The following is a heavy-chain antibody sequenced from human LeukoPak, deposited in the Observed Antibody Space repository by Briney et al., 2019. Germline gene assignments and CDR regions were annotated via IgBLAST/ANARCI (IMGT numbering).Heavy chain of an antibody. CDR3: ARPLFCAFDNCGYWLDP. CDR2: INPNGDAT. Sequence: ASVNVFYKSSGYTFTKYLIHWVRQAPGQGLEWVGTINPNGDATNYAPRLQGRLTLTQDTSTSTVYMELRGLTPDDTAVYYCARPLFCAFDNCGYWLDPWGPGTLVTVSS. CDR1: GYTFTKYL. V-gene: IGHV1-46*01. D-gene: IGHD1-20*01. J-gene: IGHJ5*02.